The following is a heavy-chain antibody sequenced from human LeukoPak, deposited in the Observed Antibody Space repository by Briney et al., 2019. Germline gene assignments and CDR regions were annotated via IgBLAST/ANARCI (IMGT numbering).Heavy chain of an antibody. CDR3: ARGGRGYSYGAWIYYYYMDV. D-gene: IGHD5-18*01. V-gene: IGHV3-33*01. J-gene: IGHJ6*03. Sequence: GSLRLSCAASGFTFSSYGMHWVRQAPGKGLEWVAVIWYDGSNKYYADSVKGQFTISRDNSKNTPYLQMNSLRAEDTAVYYCARGGRGYSYGAWIYYYYMDVWGKGTTVTVSS. CDR1: GFTFSSYG. CDR2: IWYDGSNK.